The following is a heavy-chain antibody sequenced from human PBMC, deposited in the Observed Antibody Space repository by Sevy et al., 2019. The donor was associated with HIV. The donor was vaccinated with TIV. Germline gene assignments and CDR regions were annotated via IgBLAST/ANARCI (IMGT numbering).Heavy chain of an antibody. V-gene: IGHV3-23*01. D-gene: IGHD6-19*01. CDR3: AKEHISGYY. J-gene: IGHJ4*02. Sequence: GGSLRLSCAASGFIFSNYPMSWVRHSPGKGLEWVSDISAGGTTTYYADSVKGRFTISRDNSKNTVELQMKSLRVEDTALYYCAKEHISGYYWGQGILVTVSS. CDR2: ISAGGTTT. CDR1: GFIFSNYP.